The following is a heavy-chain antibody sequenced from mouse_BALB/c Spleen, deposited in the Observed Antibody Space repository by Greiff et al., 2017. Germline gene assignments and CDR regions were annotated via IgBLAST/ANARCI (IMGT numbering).Heavy chain of an antibody. V-gene: IGHV1-26*01. D-gene: IGHD1-1*01. CDR3: ARRGIITTVVAD. CDR2: VNPNNGGT. CDR1: GYTFTDYY. Sequence: VHVKQSGPELVKPGASVKISCKASGYTFTDYYMNWVKQSHGKSLEWIGLVNPNNGGTSYNQKFKGKATLTVDKSSSTAYMELRSLTSEDSAVYYCARRGIITTVVADWGQGTTLTVSS. J-gene: IGHJ2*01.